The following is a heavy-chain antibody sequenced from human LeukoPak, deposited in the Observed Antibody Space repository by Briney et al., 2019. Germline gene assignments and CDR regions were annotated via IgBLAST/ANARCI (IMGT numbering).Heavy chain of an antibody. CDR3: ARVSLDCSGGTCLDLDS. Sequence: GESLKISCKASGYRFINYWIAWVRQVPGKGLEWVGITYPGESDTRYSPSFEGQVTISADESITTAYLQWTSLKASDTAIYYCARVSLDCSGGTCLDLDSWGQGTRVTVPS. J-gene: IGHJ4*02. CDR1: GYRFINYW. D-gene: IGHD2-15*01. CDR2: TYPGESDT. V-gene: IGHV5-51*01.